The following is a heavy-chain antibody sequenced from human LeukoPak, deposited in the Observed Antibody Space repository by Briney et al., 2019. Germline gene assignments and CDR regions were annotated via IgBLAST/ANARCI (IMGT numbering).Heavy chain of an antibody. CDR1: GFTFSSYA. CDR2: IWFDGSNK. V-gene: IGHV3-33*08. Sequence: PGGSLRLSCAASGFTFSSYAMHWVRQAPGKGLEWVAVIWFDGSNKYYADSVKGRFTISRDNSKDTVFLQMNSLRAEDTAIYFCARDKFRQGIGLLDIWGQGTMVTVSS. D-gene: IGHD5-12*01. J-gene: IGHJ3*02. CDR3: ARDKFRQGIGLLDI.